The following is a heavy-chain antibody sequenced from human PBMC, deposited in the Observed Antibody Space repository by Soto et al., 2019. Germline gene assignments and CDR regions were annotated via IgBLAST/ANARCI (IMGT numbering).Heavy chain of an antibody. D-gene: IGHD3-22*01. CDR3: AKDQGGITMIVVVITAFDY. CDR1: GFTFSSYA. CDR2: ISGSGGST. J-gene: IGHJ4*02. Sequence: PGGSLRLSCAASGFTFSSYAMSWVRQAPGKGLEWVSAISGSGGSTHYADSVKGRFTISRDNSKNTLYLQMNSLRAEDTAVYYCAKDQGGITMIVVVITAFDYWGQGTLVTVSS. V-gene: IGHV3-23*01.